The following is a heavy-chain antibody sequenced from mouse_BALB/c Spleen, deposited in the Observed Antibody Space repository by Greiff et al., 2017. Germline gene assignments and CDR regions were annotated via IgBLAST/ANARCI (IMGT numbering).Heavy chain of an antibody. CDR2: INPSTGYT. J-gene: IGHJ4*01. V-gene: IGHV1-7*01. D-gene: IGHD2-4*01. Sequence: QVQLQQSGAELAKPGASVKMSCKASGYTFTSYWMHWVKQRPGQGLEWIGYINPSTGYTEYNQKFKDKATLTADKSSSTAYMQLSSLTSEDSAVYYCARSTMTLYYYAMDYWGQGTSVTVSS. CDR3: ARSTMTLYYYAMDY. CDR1: GYTFTSYW.